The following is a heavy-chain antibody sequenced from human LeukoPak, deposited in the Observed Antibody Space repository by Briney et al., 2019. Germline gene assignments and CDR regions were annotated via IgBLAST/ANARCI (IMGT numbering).Heavy chain of an antibody. D-gene: IGHD5-18*01. J-gene: IGHJ4*02. CDR2: IIPVFGTA. Sequence: SSVKVSCKASGGTFSSYAISWVRQAPGQGLEWMGRIIPVFGTASYAQKFQGRVTITTDESTNTAYMELSSLRSEDTAVYYCARDREQLNSFDYWGQGTLVTVSS. V-gene: IGHV1-69*05. CDR3: ARDREQLNSFDY. CDR1: GGTFSSYA.